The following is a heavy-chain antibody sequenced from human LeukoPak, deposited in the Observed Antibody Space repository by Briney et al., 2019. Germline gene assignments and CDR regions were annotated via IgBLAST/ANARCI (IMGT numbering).Heavy chain of an antibody. J-gene: IGHJ4*02. CDR2: IYSGGST. CDR3: ARPSASGLWFGELHY. Sequence: PSETLSLTCAVYGGSFSGYYWSWIRQAPGKGLEWVSVIYSGGSTYYADSVKGRFTISRDNSKNTLYLQMNSLRAEDTAVYYCARPSASGLWFGELHYWGQGTLVTVSP. V-gene: IGHV3-53*01. CDR1: GGSFSGYY. D-gene: IGHD3-10*01.